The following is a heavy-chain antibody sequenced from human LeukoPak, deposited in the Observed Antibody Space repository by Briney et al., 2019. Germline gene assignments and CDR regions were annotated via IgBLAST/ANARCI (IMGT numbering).Heavy chain of an antibody. CDR1: GGSFSGYY. V-gene: IGHV4-34*01. Sequence: SETLSLTCAVYGGSFSGYYWGWIRQPPGKGLEWIGSIYHSGSTNYNPSLKSRVTISVDKSKNQFSLKLSSVTAADTAVYYCARKTDSSGYYPPPNYFDYWGQGTLVTVSS. CDR2: IYHSGST. J-gene: IGHJ4*02. CDR3: ARKTDSSGYYPPPNYFDY. D-gene: IGHD3-22*01.